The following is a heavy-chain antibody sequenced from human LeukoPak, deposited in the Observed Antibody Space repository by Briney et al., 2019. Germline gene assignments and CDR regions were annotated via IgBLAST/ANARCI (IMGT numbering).Heavy chain of an antibody. CDR3: ARDHDGVGGLDWFDP. V-gene: IGHV3-21*04. Sequence: GGSLRLSCAASGSTFSSYSMNWVRQAPGKGLEWVSSISSSSSYIYYADSVKGRFTISRDNAKNSLYLQMNSLRAEDTAVYYCARDHDGVGGLDWFDPWGQGTLVTVSS. D-gene: IGHD3-3*01. CDR2: ISSSSSYI. CDR1: GSTFSSYS. J-gene: IGHJ5*02.